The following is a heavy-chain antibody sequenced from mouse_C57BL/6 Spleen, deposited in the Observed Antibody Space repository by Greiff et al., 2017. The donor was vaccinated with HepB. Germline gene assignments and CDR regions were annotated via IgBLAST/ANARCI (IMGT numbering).Heavy chain of an antibody. J-gene: IGHJ2*01. CDR3: ARCYDDDGGYFDY. CDR2: INTSSGYT. V-gene: IGHV1-4*01. CDR1: GYTFTSYT. Sequence: QVQLQESGAELARPGASVKMSCKASGYTFTSYTMHWVKQRPGQGLEWIGYINTSSGYTKYNQKFKDKATLTADKSSSTAYMQLRSLTSEDSAVYYCARCYDDDGGYFDYWGQGTTLTVSS. D-gene: IGHD2-4*01.